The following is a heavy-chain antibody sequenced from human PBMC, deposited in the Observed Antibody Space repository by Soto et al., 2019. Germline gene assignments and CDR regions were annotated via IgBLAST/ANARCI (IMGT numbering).Heavy chain of an antibody. Sequence: QVQLVESGGGVVQPGRSLRLSCAASGFTFSSYAMHWVRQAPGKGLERVAVISYDGSNKYYADSVKGRFTISRDNSKNTLDLQMNSLRAEDTAVYYCARDKGLLFDYWGQGTLVTVSS. CDR2: ISYDGSNK. CDR1: GFTFSSYA. V-gene: IGHV3-30-3*01. CDR3: ARDKGLLFDY. J-gene: IGHJ4*02.